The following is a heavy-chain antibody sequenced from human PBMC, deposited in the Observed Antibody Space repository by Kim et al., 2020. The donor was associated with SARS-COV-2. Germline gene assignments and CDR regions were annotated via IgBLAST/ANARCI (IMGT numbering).Heavy chain of an antibody. V-gene: IGHV3-15*01. J-gene: IGHJ4*02. Sequence: KTDVGTTDYAEPVKGRFTISRDDSKNTLYLQMNSLKTEDTAVYYCTTYDYWGQGTLVTVSS. CDR2: KTDVGTT. CDR3: TTYDY.